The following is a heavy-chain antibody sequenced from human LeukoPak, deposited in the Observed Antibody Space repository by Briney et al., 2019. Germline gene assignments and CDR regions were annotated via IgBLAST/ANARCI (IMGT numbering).Heavy chain of an antibody. D-gene: IGHD2-21*01. CDR1: GFTFSDYY. Sequence: KAGGSLRLSCAASGFTFSDYYMSWIRQAPGKGLEWVSYISSSGSTIYYADSVKGRFTISRDNAKNSLYLQMNSLRAEDTAVYYCARGIAYCGGDCYPRHFQHWGQGTLVTVSS. J-gene: IGHJ1*01. CDR2: ISSSGSTI. CDR3: ARGIAYCGGDCYPRHFQH. V-gene: IGHV3-11*04.